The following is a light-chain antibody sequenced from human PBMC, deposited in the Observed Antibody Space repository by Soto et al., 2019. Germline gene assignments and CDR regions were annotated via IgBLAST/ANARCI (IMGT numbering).Light chain of an antibody. CDR1: QSVSNF. CDR3: QQRSSWPLT. Sequence: EIVLTQSPATLSLSSGERATLSCRASQSVSNFLAWYQQKPGQPPRLLIYDASIRAAGFPARFSGSGSGTDFTLTINNLEPEDFAFYFCQQRSSWPLTFGGGTKVESK. V-gene: IGKV3-11*01. J-gene: IGKJ4*01. CDR2: DAS.